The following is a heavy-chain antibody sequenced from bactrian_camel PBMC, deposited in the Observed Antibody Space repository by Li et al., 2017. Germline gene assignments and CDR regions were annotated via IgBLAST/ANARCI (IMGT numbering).Heavy chain of an antibody. J-gene: IGHJ4*01. D-gene: IGHD6*01. V-gene: IGHV3S1*01. CDR2: VYTLGGST. Sequence: QVQLVESGGGTVKPGGSLRPSCQASGYSTSGSYCMGWFRQAPGKEREGIARVYTLGGSTIYADSVKGRFTMSRDSAKNTWYLQMNSLRPEDTAMYYCAADGRLWAVVAGSASYWGQGTQVTVSS. CDR3: AADGRLWAVVAGSASY. CDR1: GYSTSGSYC.